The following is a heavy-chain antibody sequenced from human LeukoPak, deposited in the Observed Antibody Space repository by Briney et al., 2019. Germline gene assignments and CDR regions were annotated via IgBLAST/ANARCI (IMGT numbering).Heavy chain of an antibody. CDR1: GFTFSSYG. Sequence: GGSLRLSCATTGFTFSSYGMHWVRQAPGKGLEWVALIWFDGSNEDYADSVKGRFTISRDNSKNTLYLQMNSLRAEDTAVYYCAKGRITIFGTVDYWGQGTLVTVSS. J-gene: IGHJ4*02. CDR3: AKGRITIFGTVDY. D-gene: IGHD3-3*01. V-gene: IGHV3-30*02. CDR2: IWFDGSNE.